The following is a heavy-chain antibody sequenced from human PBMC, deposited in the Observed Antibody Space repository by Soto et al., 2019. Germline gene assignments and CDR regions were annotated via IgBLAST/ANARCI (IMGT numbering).Heavy chain of an antibody. CDR2: IIPIFGTA. CDR3: ARVQVDTAMVIAGRAFDI. CDR1: GGTFSSYA. Sequence: SVKVSCKASGGTFSSYAISWVRQAPGQGLEWMGGIIPIFGTANYAQKFQGRVTITADKSTSTAYMELSSLRSEDTAVYYCARVQVDTAMVIAGRAFDIWGQGTMVTVSS. V-gene: IGHV1-69*06. J-gene: IGHJ3*02. D-gene: IGHD5-18*01.